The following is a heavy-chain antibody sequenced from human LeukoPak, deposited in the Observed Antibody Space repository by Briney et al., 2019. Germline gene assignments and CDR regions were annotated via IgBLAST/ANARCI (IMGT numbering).Heavy chain of an antibody. V-gene: IGHV1-3*01. D-gene: IGHD2-15*01. J-gene: IGHJ6*03. CDR3: ARGRGTSGSNRDFYYYYYMDV. CDR2: MNAGNGNT. Sequence: ASVKVSRKASGYIFTDYAIHWLRQAPGQRPEWMGWMNAGNGNTKYSQKFQGRITLIRDTSAATAYMELSSLRHDDLAVYYCARGRGTSGSNRDFYYYYYMDVWGKGTTVTVSS. CDR1: GYIFTDYA.